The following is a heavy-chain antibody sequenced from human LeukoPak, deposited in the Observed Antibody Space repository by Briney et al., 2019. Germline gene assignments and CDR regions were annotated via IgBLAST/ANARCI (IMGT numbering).Heavy chain of an antibody. Sequence: ASVKVSCKASGGTFSSYAISWVRQAPGQGLEWMGRIIPILGIANYAQKFQGRVTITADNSTSTAYMELSSLRSEDTAVYYCARGVKSGCLDPWGQGTLVTVSS. CDR2: IIPILGIA. D-gene: IGHD6-19*01. CDR3: ARGVKSGCLDP. J-gene: IGHJ5*02. CDR1: GGTFSSYA. V-gene: IGHV1-69*04.